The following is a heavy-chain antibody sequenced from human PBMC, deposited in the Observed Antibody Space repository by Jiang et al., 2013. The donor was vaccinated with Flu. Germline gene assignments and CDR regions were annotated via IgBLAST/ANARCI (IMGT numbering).Heavy chain of an antibody. CDR1: GGSISSYY. CDR3: ARHFLIKRQWPFFDY. Sequence: GSGLVKPSETLSLTCTVSGGSISSYYWSWIRQPPGKGLEWIGYIYYSGSTNYNPSLKSRVTISVDTSKNQFSLKLSSVTAADTAVYYCARHFLIKRQWPFFDYWGQGTLVTVSS. J-gene: IGHJ4*02. CDR2: IYYSGST. V-gene: IGHV4-59*08. D-gene: IGHD6-19*01.